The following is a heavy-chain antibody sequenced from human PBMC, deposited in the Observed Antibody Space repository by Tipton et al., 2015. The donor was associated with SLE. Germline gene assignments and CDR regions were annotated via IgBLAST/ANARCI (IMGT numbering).Heavy chain of an antibody. CDR1: GGSFNLYW. Sequence: LSLTCGVPGGSFNLYWWTWVRQAPGKGLEWVSSISSSSSYIYYADSVKGRFTISRDNAKNSLYLQMNSLRAEDTAVYYCARDLGELSLYYYYGMDVWGQGTTVTVSS. V-gene: IGHV3-21*03. CDR2: ISSSSSYI. D-gene: IGHD3-16*02. CDR3: ARDLGELSLYYYYGMDV. J-gene: IGHJ6*02.